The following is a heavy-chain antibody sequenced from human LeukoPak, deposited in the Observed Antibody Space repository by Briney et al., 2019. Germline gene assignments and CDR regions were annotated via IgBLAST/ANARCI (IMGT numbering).Heavy chain of an antibody. CDR3: ARLGVAGRPSSLDS. D-gene: IGHD6-19*01. CDR1: GGTFSSYA. J-gene: IGHJ4*02. Sequence: SVKVSCTASGGTFSSYAISLVRQAPGQGLEWMGGIIPIFGTANYAQKFHGRVTITADESTSTAYMELSSLPSEDTAVYSCARLGVAGRPSSLDSWGQGTLVTVSS. CDR2: IIPIFGTA. V-gene: IGHV1-69*13.